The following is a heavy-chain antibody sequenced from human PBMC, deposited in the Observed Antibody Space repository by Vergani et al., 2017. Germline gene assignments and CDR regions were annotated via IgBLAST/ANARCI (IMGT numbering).Heavy chain of an antibody. J-gene: IGHJ4*02. CDR1: GGSFSGYY. CDR2: INHSGST. Sequence: QVQLQQWGAGLLKPSETLSLTCAVYGGSFSGYYWSWIRQPPGKGLEWIGEINHSGSTNYNPSLKSRVTISLDTPKNQFSLKLSSVTAADTAVYYCARGPNWVVPAERSFDYWGQGTLVTVSS. CDR3: ARGPNWVVPAERSFDY. V-gene: IGHV4-34*01. D-gene: IGHD2-2*01.